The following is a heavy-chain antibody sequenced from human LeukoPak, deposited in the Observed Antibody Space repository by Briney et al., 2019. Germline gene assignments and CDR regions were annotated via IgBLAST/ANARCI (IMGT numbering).Heavy chain of an antibody. CDR3: AKDLKARVTTTDY. Sequence: GGSLRLSCAASGSTFGSYGMHWVRQAPGKGLEWVAVIWYDGSNKYYADSVKGRFTISRDNSKNTLYLQMNSLRAEDTAVYYCAKDLKARVTTTDYWGQGTLVTVSS. D-gene: IGHD4-17*01. J-gene: IGHJ4*02. CDR2: IWYDGSNK. V-gene: IGHV3-33*06. CDR1: GSTFGSYG.